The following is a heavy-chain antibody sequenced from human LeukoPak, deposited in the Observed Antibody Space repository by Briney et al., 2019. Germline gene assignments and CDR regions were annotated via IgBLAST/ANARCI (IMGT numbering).Heavy chain of an antibody. CDR2: FYYRGST. J-gene: IGHJ4*02. D-gene: IGHD3-3*01. V-gene: IGHV4-59*08. CDR1: GGSISSYY. CDR3: ARSYYDFWSGYYTGPPDY. Sequence: SETLSLTCTVSGGSISSYYWSWIRQPPGKGLEWIGYFYYRGSTNYNPSLKSRVSISVDTSKNQLSLKLSSVTAADTAVYYCARSYYDFWSGYYTGPPDYWGQGTLVTVSS.